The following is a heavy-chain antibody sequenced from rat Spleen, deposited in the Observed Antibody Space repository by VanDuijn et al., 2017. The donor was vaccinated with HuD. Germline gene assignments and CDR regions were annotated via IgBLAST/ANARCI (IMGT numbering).Heavy chain of an antibody. CDR2: INYDGSST. D-gene: IGHD1-2*01. Sequence: EVQLVESGGGLVQPGRSLKLSCAASGFIFSDHYVAWVRQAPTKGLEWVATINYDGSSTYYRDSVKGRFTISRDNAKSTLYLQMDSLRSEDTATYYWATGGYSSYMDYWGQGVMVTVSS. CDR1: GFIFSDHY. CDR3: ATGGYSSYMDY. V-gene: IGHV5S10*01. J-gene: IGHJ2*01.